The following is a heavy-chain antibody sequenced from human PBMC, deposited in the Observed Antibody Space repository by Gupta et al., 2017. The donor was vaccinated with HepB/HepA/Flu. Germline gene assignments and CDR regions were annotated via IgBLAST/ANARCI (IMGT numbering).Heavy chain of an antibody. J-gene: IGHJ4*02. CDR3: AKDRVYGSPDLCFDY. D-gene: IGHD2-8*01. CDR1: GFTFGSYA. CDR2: VSTSGGST. V-gene: IGHV3-23*01. Sequence: EVQLLESGGGSVQPGGSLRLSCAASGFTFGSYAMTWVRQAPGKGLEWVSTVSTSGGSTYYADSVKGRFTISRDNSKNTLYLQIHSLRAEDTAIYYCAKDRVYGSPDLCFDYWGQGTLVTVSS.